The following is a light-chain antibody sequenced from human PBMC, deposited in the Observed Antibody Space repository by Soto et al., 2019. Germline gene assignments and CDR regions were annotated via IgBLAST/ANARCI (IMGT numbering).Light chain of an antibody. Sequence: TQSPATLSVSPGERATLSCRASQSVSDNLAWYQQKPGKAPKLLIYAASTLQSGVPSRFSGSGSGTDFTLTISCLQSEDFATYYCQQYYSYPPSYTFGQGTKLEIK. V-gene: IGKV1-8*01. J-gene: IGKJ2*01. CDR3: QQYYSYPPSYT. CDR2: AAS. CDR1: QSVSDN.